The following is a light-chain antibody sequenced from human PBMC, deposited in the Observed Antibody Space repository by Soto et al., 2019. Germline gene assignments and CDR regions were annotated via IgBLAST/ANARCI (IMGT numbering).Light chain of an antibody. CDR1: QSVSSNY. V-gene: IGKV3-20*01. Sequence: EIVLTQSPGTLSLSAGERATLSCRASQSVSSNYLAWYQQKPGQAPRLLIYGASSRATGIPDRFSGSGSGTDFTLTISRLEPEDFAVFYCQQCDSSPWTFGQGTKVDIK. J-gene: IGKJ1*01. CDR3: QQCDSSPWT. CDR2: GAS.